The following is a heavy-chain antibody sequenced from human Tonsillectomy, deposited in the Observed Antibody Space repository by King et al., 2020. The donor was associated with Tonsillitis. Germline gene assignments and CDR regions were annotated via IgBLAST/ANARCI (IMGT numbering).Heavy chain of an antibody. D-gene: IGHD4-23*01. CDR3: ARGSDGGNSADYFDY. J-gene: IGHJ4*02. CDR2: INHRGST. Sequence: VQLPQWGAGLLKPSETLSLTCAVYGGSFSAYYWTWIRQPPGRGLEWIGEINHRGSTNYNPSLKSRVTIPVDSSKNQVSLKLTSVTAADTPVYYCARGSDGGNSADYFDYWGRGTLVTVSS. CDR1: GGSFSAYY. V-gene: IGHV4-34*01.